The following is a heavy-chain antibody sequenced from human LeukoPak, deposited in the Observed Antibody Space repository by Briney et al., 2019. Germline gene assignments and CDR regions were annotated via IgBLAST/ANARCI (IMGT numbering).Heavy chain of an antibody. D-gene: IGHD3-22*01. Sequence: GGSLRLSCAASGFTFSSYGMHWVRQAPGKGLEWVAVISYDGSNKYYADSVKGRFTISRDSSKNTLYLQMNSLRAEDTAVYYCAKAGNYYDSSGYYGYYYYMDVWGKGTTVTVSS. CDR2: ISYDGSNK. V-gene: IGHV3-30*18. J-gene: IGHJ6*03. CDR1: GFTFSSYG. CDR3: AKAGNYYDSSGYYGYYYYMDV.